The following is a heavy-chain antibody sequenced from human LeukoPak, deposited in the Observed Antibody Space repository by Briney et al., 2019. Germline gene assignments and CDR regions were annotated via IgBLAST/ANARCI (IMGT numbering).Heavy chain of an antibody. Sequence: ASETLSLTCAVYGGCFSGHYWSWIRQPPGKGLEWIGEINHSGSTNYNPSLKSRVTISVDTSKNQFSLKLSSVAAADTAVYYCAREPWSGTYYFDYWGQGTLVTVSS. D-gene: IGHD1-14*01. CDR2: INHSGST. J-gene: IGHJ4*02. CDR3: AREPWSGTYYFDY. V-gene: IGHV4-34*01. CDR1: GGCFSGHY.